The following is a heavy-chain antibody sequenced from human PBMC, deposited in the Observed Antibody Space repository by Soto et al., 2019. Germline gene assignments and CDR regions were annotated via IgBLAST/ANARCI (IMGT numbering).Heavy chain of an antibody. CDR1: GFTFSSYA. D-gene: IGHD6-13*01. Sequence: GGSLRLSCAASGFTFSSYAMSWVRQAPGKGLEWVSAISGSGGSTYYADSVKGRFTISRDNSKNTLYLQMNSLRAEDTAVYYCAKGLISSSWSKIPNWLDPWGQGTLVTVSS. V-gene: IGHV3-23*01. CDR2: ISGSGGST. J-gene: IGHJ5*02. CDR3: AKGLISSSWSKIPNWLDP.